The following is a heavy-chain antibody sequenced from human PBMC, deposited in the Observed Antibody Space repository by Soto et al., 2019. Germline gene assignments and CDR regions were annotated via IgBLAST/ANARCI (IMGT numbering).Heavy chain of an antibody. CDR1: GFTFSSYG. J-gene: IGHJ4*02. CDR2: ISYDGSNK. Sequence: QVQLVESGGGVVQPGRSLRLSCAASGFTFSSYGMHWVRQAPGKGLEWVAVISYDGSNKYYADSVKGRFTISRDNSKNTLYLQMNSLRAEDTAVYYCAKGGPVYDSSCYFHYFDYWGQGTLVTVSS. CDR3: AKGGPVYDSSCYFHYFDY. D-gene: IGHD3-22*01. V-gene: IGHV3-30*18.